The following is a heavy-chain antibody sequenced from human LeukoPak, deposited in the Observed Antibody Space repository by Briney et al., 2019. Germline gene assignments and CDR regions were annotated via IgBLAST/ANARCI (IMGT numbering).Heavy chain of an antibody. CDR1: GGSIDSPNW. CDR3: ARSHDHLWGNYPDY. Sequence: SETLSLTCDVSGGSIDSPNWWNWVRQPPGKGLEWIGEIHHDGRINYNPSLKSRLTLSVDKSKNQFSLGLNSVTAADTAMYYCARSHDHLWGNYPDYWGQGTRVTVSS. V-gene: IGHV4/OR15-8*01. CDR2: IHHDGRI. J-gene: IGHJ4*02. D-gene: IGHD3-16*02.